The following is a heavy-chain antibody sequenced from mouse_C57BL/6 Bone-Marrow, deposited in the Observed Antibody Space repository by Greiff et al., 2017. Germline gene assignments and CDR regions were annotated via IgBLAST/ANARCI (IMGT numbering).Heavy chain of an antibody. D-gene: IGHD2-1*01. J-gene: IGHJ4*01. CDR3: ARDYSDY. Sequence: EVKLVESGGGLVKPGGSLKLSCAASGFTFSSYAMSWVRQTPEKRLEWVATISDGGSYTYYPDNVKGRFTISRDNATNNLYLQMSHLKSEDTAMYYCARDYSDYWGQGTSVTVSS. CDR2: ISDGGSYT. CDR1: GFTFSSYA. V-gene: IGHV5-4*01.